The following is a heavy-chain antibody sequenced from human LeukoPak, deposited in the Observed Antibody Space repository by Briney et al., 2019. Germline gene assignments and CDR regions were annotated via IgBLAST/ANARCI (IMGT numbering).Heavy chain of an antibody. CDR3: ARTYYEYNDY. CDR1: GFTFSNYW. V-gene: IGHV3-7*01. D-gene: IGHD1-26*01. Sequence: GGSLRLSCAASGFTFSNYWMSWVRQGPGKGLEWVANIKQDGSEKYYVDSVKGRFSISRDDTKNSLYLQLNSLRAEDTAVYYCARTYYEYNDYWGQGTLVTVSS. J-gene: IGHJ4*02. CDR2: IKQDGSEK.